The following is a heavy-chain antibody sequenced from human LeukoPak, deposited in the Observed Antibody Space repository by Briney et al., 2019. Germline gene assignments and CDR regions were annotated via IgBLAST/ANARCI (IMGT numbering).Heavy chain of an antibody. CDR2: IYSGGST. Sequence: PSETLSLTCTVSAGSISGYYWDWIRQSPGKGLEWIGNIYSGGSTYYTPSLKSRVTISVDTSKNQFSLKLSSVTAADTAIYFCARHSRSGSGGYENAFDIWGQGTMVTVSS. CDR1: AGSISGYY. J-gene: IGHJ3*02. V-gene: IGHV4-39*01. CDR3: ARHSRSGSGGYENAFDI. D-gene: IGHD5-12*01.